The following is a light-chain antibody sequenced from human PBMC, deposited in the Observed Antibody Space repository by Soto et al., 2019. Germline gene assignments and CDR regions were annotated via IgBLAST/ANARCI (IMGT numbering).Light chain of an antibody. Sequence: QPVLTLAPSVSGTPGQKVTITYSGSSSNIGRNSVNRYRHLPGSAPTLLTRGNNHRPSGVPDRFPGSKSGTSASLAISGLQPEDEADYCCTAWDDSLNEYVFGDGTKVTVL. CDR3: TAWDDSLNEYV. J-gene: IGLJ1*01. V-gene: IGLV1-44*01. CDR2: GNN. CDR1: SSNIGRNS.